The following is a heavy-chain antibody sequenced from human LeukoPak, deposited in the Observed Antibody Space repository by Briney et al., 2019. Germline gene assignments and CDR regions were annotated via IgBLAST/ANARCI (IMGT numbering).Heavy chain of an antibody. CDR2: IRYDGSNK. CDR3: ARDVYCSSTSCYSSNYY. D-gene: IGHD2-2*02. J-gene: IGHJ4*02. CDR1: GFTFSSYG. V-gene: IGHV3-30*02. Sequence: GGSLRLSCAASGFTFSSYGMHWVRQAPGKGLEWVAFIRYDGSNKYYADSVKGRFTISRDNAKNSLYLQMNSLRAEDTAVYYCARDVYCSSTSCYSSNYYWGQGTLVTVSS.